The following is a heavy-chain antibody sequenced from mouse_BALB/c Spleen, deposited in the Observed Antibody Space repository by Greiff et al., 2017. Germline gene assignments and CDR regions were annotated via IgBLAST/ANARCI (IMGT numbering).Heavy chain of an antibody. CDR3: ARSGLRPYWYFDV. Sequence: EVQLQESGGGLVQPGGSRKLSCAASGFTFSSFGMHWVRQAPEKGLEWVAYISSGSSTIYYADTVKGRFTISRDNPKNTLFLQMTSLRSEDTAMYYCARSGLRPYWYFDVWGAGTTVTVSS. D-gene: IGHD1-2*01. V-gene: IGHV5-17*02. J-gene: IGHJ1*01. CDR2: ISSGSSTI. CDR1: GFTFSSFG.